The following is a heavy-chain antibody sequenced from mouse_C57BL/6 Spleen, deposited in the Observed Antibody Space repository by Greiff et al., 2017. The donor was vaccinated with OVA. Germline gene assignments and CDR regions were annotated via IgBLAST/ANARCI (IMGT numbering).Heavy chain of an antibody. CDR1: GFTFSSYG. CDR2: ISSGGSYT. Sequence: EVQRVESGGDLVKPGGSPKLSCAASGFTFSSYGMSWVRQTPDKRLEWVATISSGGSYTYYPDSVKGRFTISRDNAKNTLYLQMSSLKSEDTAMYYCARHVLVTITYAMDYWGQGTSVTVSS. J-gene: IGHJ4*01. D-gene: IGHD2-3*01. CDR3: ARHVLVTITYAMDY. V-gene: IGHV5-6*01.